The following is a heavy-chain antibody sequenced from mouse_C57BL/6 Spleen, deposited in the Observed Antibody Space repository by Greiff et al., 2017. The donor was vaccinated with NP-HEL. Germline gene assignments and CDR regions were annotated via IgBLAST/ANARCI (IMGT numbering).Heavy chain of an antibody. CDR3: ARTYYDYDGYYCDY. CDR1: GYAFSSSW. CDR2: IYPGDGDT. D-gene: IGHD2-4*01. J-gene: IGHJ2*01. Sequence: VQLQQSGPELVKPGASVKISCKASGYAFSSSWMNWVKQRPGKGLEWIGRIYPGDGDTNYNGKFKGKATLTADKSSSTAYMQLSSLTSEDSAVYFCARTYYDYDGYYCDYWGQGTTLTVSS. V-gene: IGHV1-82*01.